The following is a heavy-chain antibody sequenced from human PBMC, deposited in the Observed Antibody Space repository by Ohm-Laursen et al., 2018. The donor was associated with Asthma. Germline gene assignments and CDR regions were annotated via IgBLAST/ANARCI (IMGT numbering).Heavy chain of an antibody. CDR2: ISNSGTTI. CDR1: EFTFSLYS. D-gene: IGHD6-6*01. CDR3: ARNPTARPFDY. Sequence: GSLRLSCAASEFTFSLYSMNWVRQAPGKGLEWVSLISNSGTTIYYADSVKGRFTISRDNAKNSLFLQMNSLRVEDTAVYYCARNPTARPFDYWGQGILVTVSS. J-gene: IGHJ4*02. V-gene: IGHV3-21*01.